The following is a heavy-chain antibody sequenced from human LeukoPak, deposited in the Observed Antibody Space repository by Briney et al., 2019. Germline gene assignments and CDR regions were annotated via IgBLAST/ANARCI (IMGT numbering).Heavy chain of an antibody. V-gene: IGHV4-39*01. CDR3: VSPRGFSYGYFDY. J-gene: IGHJ4*02. Sequence: SETLSLTCTVSGGSISSSSAYWGWIRQPPGKGLEWIGSIYYSKNTYCNPSLKSRVTISADTSKNQFSLTLGSVSATDTAVYYCVSPRGFSYGYFDYWGQGTLVTVSS. D-gene: IGHD5-18*01. CDR2: IYYSKNT. CDR1: GGSISSSSAY.